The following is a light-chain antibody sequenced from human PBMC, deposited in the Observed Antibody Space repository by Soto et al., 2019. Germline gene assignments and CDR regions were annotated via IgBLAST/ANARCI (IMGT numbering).Light chain of an antibody. V-gene: IGLV2-14*01. CDR1: SGYIGDYNY. Sequence: LAPPASVSGAPGQAIPIPFVGTSGYIGDYNYVSWYQQHPGKVPKVIIYDVSNRPSGVSYRFSGTKSGNTASLTFSGLQAEDEADYYCCSYTRSGTLIFGTGTKVTVL. CDR2: DVS. CDR3: CSYTRSGTLI. J-gene: IGLJ1*01.